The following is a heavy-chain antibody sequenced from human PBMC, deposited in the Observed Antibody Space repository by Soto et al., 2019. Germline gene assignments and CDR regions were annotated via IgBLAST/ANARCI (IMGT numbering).Heavy chain of an antibody. CDR3: ARDLGFPFDY. J-gene: IGHJ4*02. V-gene: IGHV1-69*13. CDR2: IIPIFGTA. Sequence: GASVKVSCKASGGTFSSYAISWVRQAPVQGLEWMGGIIPIFGTANYAQKFQGRVTITADESTSTAYMELSSLRSEDTAVYYCARDLGFPFDYWGQGTLVTVSS. D-gene: IGHD3-10*01. CDR1: GGTFSSYA.